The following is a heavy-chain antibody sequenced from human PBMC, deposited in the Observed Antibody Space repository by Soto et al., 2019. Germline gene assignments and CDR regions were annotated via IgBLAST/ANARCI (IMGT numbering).Heavy chain of an antibody. Sequence: QVQLVQSGAEVKKPGASVKVSCKASGYTFTSYDINWVRQATGQGLEWMGWMNPNSGNTGYAQKFQGRVNMTRNTSISTAYMELSSLRSEDTAVYYCARTLYYYDSSGRDAFDIWGQGTMVTVSS. V-gene: IGHV1-8*01. CDR3: ARTLYYYDSSGRDAFDI. D-gene: IGHD3-22*01. J-gene: IGHJ3*02. CDR1: GYTFTSYD. CDR2: MNPNSGNT.